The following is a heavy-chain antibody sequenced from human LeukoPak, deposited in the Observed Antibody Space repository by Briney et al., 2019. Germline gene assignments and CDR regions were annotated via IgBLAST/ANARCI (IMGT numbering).Heavy chain of an antibody. CDR3: ARSYCGGDCRFDY. CDR1: GYSISSGYY. D-gene: IGHD2-21*01. J-gene: IGHJ4*02. V-gene: IGHV4-38-2*01. Sequence: PSETLSLTCAVSGYSISSGYYWGWIRQPPGKGLEWIGSIYHSGSTYYNPSLKSRVTISVDTSKNQLSLKLSSVTAADTAVYYCARSYCGGDCRFDYWGQGTLVTVSS. CDR2: IYHSGST.